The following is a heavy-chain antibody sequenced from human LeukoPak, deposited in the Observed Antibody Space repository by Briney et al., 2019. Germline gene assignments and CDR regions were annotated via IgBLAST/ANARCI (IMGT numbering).Heavy chain of an antibody. CDR3: AVDRRLVPPADLDWLDP. J-gene: IGHJ5*02. CDR2: INPDGSGT. Sequence: GGSLRLSCAASGFTFSNYWMHWVRQAPGKGLVWVSRINPDGSGTNYADSVKGRFTISRDNTKNTLYLQMNSLRVEDMALYYCAVDRRLVPPADLDWLDPWGQGTQVTVSS. D-gene: IGHD6-25*01. V-gene: IGHV3-74*01. CDR1: GFTFSNYW.